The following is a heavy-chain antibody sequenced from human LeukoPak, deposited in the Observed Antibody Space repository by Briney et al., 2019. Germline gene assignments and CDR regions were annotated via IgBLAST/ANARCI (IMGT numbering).Heavy chain of an antibody. CDR1: GFTVSSNY. Sequence: QPGGSLRLSCAASGFTVSSNYMSWVRQAPGKGLEWVSVIYSGGSTYYADSMKGRFTISRDNSKNTLYLQINSLRAEETAVYYCARASYYNGSGRFDYWGEGTLVTVSS. CDR3: ARASYYNGSGRFDY. V-gene: IGHV3-66*01. D-gene: IGHD3-22*01. CDR2: IYSGGST. J-gene: IGHJ4*02.